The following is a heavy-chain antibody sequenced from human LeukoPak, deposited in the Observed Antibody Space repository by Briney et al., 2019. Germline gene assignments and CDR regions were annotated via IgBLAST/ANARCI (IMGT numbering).Heavy chain of an antibody. V-gene: IGHV4-30-4*07. J-gene: IGHJ4*02. CDR2: IYYSGST. CDR3: ARGTGSGSYFFDY. Sequence: PSETLSLTCAVSGGSISSGGYSWSWIRQPPGKGLEWIGYIYYSGSTYYNPSLKSRVTISVDTSKNQFSLKLSSVTAADTAVYYCARGTGSGSYFFDYWGQGTQVTVSS. CDR1: GGSISSGGYS. D-gene: IGHD3-10*01.